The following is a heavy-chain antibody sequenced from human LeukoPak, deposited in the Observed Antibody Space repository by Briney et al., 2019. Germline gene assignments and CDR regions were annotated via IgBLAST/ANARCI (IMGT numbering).Heavy chain of an antibody. CDR2: IWYDGSNE. CDR3: ARQGIVGAKRGGWFDY. V-gene: IGHV3-33*01. J-gene: IGHJ4*02. Sequence: GRSMRLSWAASGFTLSSYGMHWDRQAPSKVLEWVAVIWYDGSNENYADSVKGRFTISRDNSKKTMYLQMNSLRAEDTAVYYCARQGIVGAKRGGWFDYWGQGTLVTVSS. D-gene: IGHD1-26*01. CDR1: GFTLSSYG.